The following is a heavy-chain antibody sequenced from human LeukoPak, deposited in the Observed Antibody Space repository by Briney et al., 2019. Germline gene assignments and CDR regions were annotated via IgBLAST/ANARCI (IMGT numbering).Heavy chain of an antibody. CDR1: GFTFSSYA. CDR2: ISYDGSNK. CDR3: AKEETYYFDY. J-gene: IGHJ4*02. Sequence: GGSLRLSCAASGFTFSSYAMHWVRQAPGKGLEWVAVISYDGSNKYYADSVKGRFTISRDNSKNTLYLQMNSLRAEDTAVYYCAKEETYYFDYWGQGTLVTVSS. V-gene: IGHV3-30*04.